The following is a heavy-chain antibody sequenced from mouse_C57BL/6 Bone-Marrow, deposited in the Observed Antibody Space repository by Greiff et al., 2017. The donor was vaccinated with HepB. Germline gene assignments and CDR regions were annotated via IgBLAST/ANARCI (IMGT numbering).Heavy chain of an antibody. D-gene: IGHD2-1*01. J-gene: IGHJ4*01. V-gene: IGHV1-82*01. CDR1: GYAFSSSW. CDR3: ARRGGNYFYAMDY. CDR2: IYPGDGDT. Sequence: QVQLQQSGPELVKPGASVKISCTASGYAFSSSWMNWVKQRPGKGLEWIGRIYPGDGDTNYNGKFKGKATLTADKSSSTAYMQLSSLTSEDSAVYFCARRGGNYFYAMDYWGQGTSVTVSS.